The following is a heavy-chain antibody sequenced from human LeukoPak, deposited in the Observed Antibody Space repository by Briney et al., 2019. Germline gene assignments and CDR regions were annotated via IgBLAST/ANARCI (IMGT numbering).Heavy chain of an antibody. D-gene: IGHD3-16*01. CDR2: IHQDGSLQ. V-gene: IGHV3-7*01. J-gene: IGHJ4*02. CDR3: AGAGSSYVEAAY. CDR1: GFTFTSYW. Sequence: GGSLRLSCAASGFTFTSYWMTWVRQPPGRGLEWVANIHQDGSLQFYVDSAKGRFTVSRDNARNLLYLQMNGLRAEDTAVYYCAGAGSSYVEAAYWGLGTLVTVSS.